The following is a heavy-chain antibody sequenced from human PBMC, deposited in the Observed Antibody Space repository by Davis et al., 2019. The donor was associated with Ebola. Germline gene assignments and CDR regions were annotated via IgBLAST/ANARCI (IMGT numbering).Heavy chain of an antibody. Sequence: ASVKVSCKASGYTFTDYYMHWIQGAPGKGLEWVGLVDPKAGKAVYAEKFQDRVTITADKSTDIVYMELSSLTYKDTAVYYCATLDILTAYVPYAMDVWGQGTTVTVS. CDR1: GYTFTDYY. V-gene: IGHV1-69-2*01. D-gene: IGHD3-9*01. CDR3: ATLDILTAYVPYAMDV. CDR2: VDPKAGKA. J-gene: IGHJ6*02.